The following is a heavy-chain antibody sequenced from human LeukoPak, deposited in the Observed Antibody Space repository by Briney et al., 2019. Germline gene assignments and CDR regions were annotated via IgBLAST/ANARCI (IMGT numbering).Heavy chain of an antibody. V-gene: IGHV4-39*07. D-gene: IGHD5-24*01. Sequence: SETLSLTCTVSGGSISSSSYYWGWIRQPPVKGLEWIGSIYYSGSTYYNPSLKSRVTISVDTSKNQFSLKLSSVTAADTAVYYCARDQREMATIAFYYYYYMDVWGKGTTVTVSS. CDR1: GGSISSSSYY. CDR2: IYYSGST. J-gene: IGHJ6*03. CDR3: ARDQREMATIAFYYYYYMDV.